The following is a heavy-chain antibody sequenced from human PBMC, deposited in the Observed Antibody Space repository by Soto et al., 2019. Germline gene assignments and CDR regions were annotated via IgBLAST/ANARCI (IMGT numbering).Heavy chain of an antibody. CDR1: GGSISSYY. Sequence: SETLSLTCAVSGGSISSYYWSWIRQPPGKGLEWIGYIYYSGSTNYNPSLKSRVTISVDTSKNQFSLKLSSVTAADTAAYYCAKLRYSSGWYNLDYWGQGTRVTVSS. J-gene: IGHJ4*02. CDR3: AKLRYSSGWYNLDY. D-gene: IGHD6-19*01. V-gene: IGHV4-59*01. CDR2: IYYSGST.